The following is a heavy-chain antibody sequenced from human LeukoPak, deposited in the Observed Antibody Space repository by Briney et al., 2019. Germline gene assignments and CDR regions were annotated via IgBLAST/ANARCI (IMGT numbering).Heavy chain of an antibody. CDR2: ISSSSTYI. D-gene: IGHD2-2*03. CDR1: GSTFSSHT. CDR3: ARDYAKTGYCSGTSCPDAFDL. J-gene: IGHJ3*01. V-gene: IGHV3-21*01. Sequence: PGGSLRLSCAASGSTFSSHTMNWVRQAPGKGLEWVSSISSSSTYIYYADSVKGRFTISRDNAKNSLYLQMNSLGAEDTAVYYCARDYAKTGYCSGTSCPDAFDLWGQGTMVTVSS.